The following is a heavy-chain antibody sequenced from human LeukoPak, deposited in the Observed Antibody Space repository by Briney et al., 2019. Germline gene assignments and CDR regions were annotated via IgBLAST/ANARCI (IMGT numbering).Heavy chain of an antibody. V-gene: IGHV3-21*04. D-gene: IGHD2-15*01. Sequence: GGSLRLSCAASGFTFSSYSMNWVRQAPGKGLEWVSPISSSSSYIYYADSVKGRFTISRDNAKNSLYLQMNSLRAEDTAIYYCAKSGLNRFDYWGQGTLVTVSS. CDR1: GFTFSSYS. J-gene: IGHJ4*02. CDR2: ISSSSSYI. CDR3: AKSGLNRFDY.